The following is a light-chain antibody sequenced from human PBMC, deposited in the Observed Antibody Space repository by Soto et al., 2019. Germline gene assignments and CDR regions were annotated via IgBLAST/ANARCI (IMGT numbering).Light chain of an antibody. CDR1: QTVDSTF. V-gene: IGKV3-20*01. CDR3: QQYMSPVT. Sequence: EIVLTQSPGSLSLSPRERATLSCRASQTVDSTFFAWYQKKPGQAPRLLIYGASKRATDIPDRFSGSGSGTDFTITISRLAPEDFAVYYCQQYMSPVTFGQGTKVEIK. CDR2: GAS. J-gene: IGKJ1*01.